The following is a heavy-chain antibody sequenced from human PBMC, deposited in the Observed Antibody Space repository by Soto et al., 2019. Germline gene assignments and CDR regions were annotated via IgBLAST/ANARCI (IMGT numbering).Heavy chain of an antibody. J-gene: IGHJ5*02. CDR2: IYYSGST. V-gene: IGHV4-31*11. CDR1: GGFVSSGSYY. CDR3: ARVGPRINWFDP. Sequence: SETLSLTCAVYGGFVSSGSYYWSWIRQHPGKGLEWIGYIYYSGSTYYNPSLKSRVTISVDTSKNQFSLKLSSVTAADTAVYYCARVGPRINWFDPWGQGTLVTVSS.